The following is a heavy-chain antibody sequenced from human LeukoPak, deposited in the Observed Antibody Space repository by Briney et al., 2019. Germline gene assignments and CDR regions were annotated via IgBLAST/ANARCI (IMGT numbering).Heavy chain of an antibody. D-gene: IGHD2-2*01. CDR3: ANPPRYCSGTSCYAPFDY. CDR2: ISGSGGTT. V-gene: IGHV3-23*01. Sequence: GGSLRLSCAASGFTFSSYAMSWVRQAPGKGLEWVSDISGSGGTTYYADSVKGRFTISRDNSKNTMYLQMNSLRVEDTAVYYCANPPRYCSGTSCYAPFDYWGQGTLVTVSS. J-gene: IGHJ4*02. CDR1: GFTFSSYA.